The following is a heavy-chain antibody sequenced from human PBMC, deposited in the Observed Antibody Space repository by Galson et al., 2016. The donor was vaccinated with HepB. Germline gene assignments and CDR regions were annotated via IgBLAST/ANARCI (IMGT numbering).Heavy chain of an antibody. CDR3: ARGWGSGYEGAFPDF. V-gene: IGHV3-33*08. CDR1: GFTFSGFG. Sequence: SLRLSCAASGFTFSGFGMHWVRQFPGKGLEWVAIIWYDGSIKYYADSVKGRFTISRDNSKNTLFLQMNSLRVEDTAVYYCARGWGSGYEGAFPDFWGQGSRVTVSS. CDR2: IWYDGSIK. D-gene: IGHD5-12*01. J-gene: IGHJ4*02.